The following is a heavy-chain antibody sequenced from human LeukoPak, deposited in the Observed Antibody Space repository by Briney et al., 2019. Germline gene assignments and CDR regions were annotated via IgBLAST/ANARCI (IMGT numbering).Heavy chain of an antibody. CDR2: IYSGGST. D-gene: IGHD6-13*01. J-gene: IGHJ4*02. CDR1: GFTVSSNY. CDR3: ARGGSSRWQAPFDY. V-gene: IGHV3-53*01. Sequence: PGGSLRLSCAASGFTVSSNYMNWVRQAPGKGLEWVSVIYSGGSTFYADSVKGRFTISRDSSKNTLYLEMNSLRVEDTAVYYCARGGSSRWQAPFDYWGQGTRVTVSS.